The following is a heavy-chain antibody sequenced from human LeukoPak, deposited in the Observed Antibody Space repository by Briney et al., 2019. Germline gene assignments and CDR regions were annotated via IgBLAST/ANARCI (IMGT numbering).Heavy chain of an antibody. Sequence: CTXXXGSXXXXYWXXXXXPXXXGLXXXXXIYYSGSTNYNPSLKSRVTISVDTSKNQFSLKLSSVTAADTAVYYCARDPSPYYDGYGMDVWGQGTTVTVSS. CDR3: ARDPSPYYDGYGMDV. CDR2: IYYSGST. J-gene: IGHJ6*02. D-gene: IGHD3-3*01. V-gene: IGHV4-59*01. CDR1: XGSXXXXY.